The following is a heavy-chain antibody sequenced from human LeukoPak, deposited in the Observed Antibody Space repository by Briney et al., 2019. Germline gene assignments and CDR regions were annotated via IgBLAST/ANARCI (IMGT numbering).Heavy chain of an antibody. CDR1: GFTFDDYA. Sequence: PGGSLRLSCAASGFTFDDYAMHWVRQAPGKGLEWVSLISGDGGSTYYADSVKGRFTISRDNSKNSLYLQMNSLRTEDTALYYCARDSMSDSSGYYRYFQHWGQGTLVTVSS. D-gene: IGHD3-22*01. J-gene: IGHJ1*01. V-gene: IGHV3-43*02. CDR2: ISGDGGST. CDR3: ARDSMSDSSGYYRYFQH.